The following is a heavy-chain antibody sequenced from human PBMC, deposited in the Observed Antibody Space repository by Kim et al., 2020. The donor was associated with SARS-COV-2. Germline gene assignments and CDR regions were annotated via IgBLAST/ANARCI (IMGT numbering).Heavy chain of an antibody. V-gene: IGHV3-30*18. J-gene: IGHJ4*02. CDR1: GFTFSSYG. CDR2: ISYDGSNK. D-gene: IGHD6-19*01. Sequence: GGSLRLSCAASGFTFSSYGMHWVRQAPGKGLEWVAVISYDGSNKYYADSVKGRFTISRDNSKNTLYLQMNSLRAEDTAVYYCAKDKGRGWYPFVYYWGQGTLVTVSS. CDR3: AKDKGRGWYPFVYY.